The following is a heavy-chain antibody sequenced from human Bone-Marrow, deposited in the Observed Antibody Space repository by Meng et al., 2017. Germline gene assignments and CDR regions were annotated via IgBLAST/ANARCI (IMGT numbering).Heavy chain of an antibody. J-gene: IGHJ4*02. D-gene: IGHD3-10*01. CDR2: IKSDGSMT. CDR1: GFPFNKYW. CDR3: ATGRGSSYSDY. Sequence: EVQMVESGGGVVQPGGSLRLSCAASGFPFNKYWMHWVRQAPGKGLVWVSRIKSDGSMTNYADSVKGRFTISRDNAKNTLYLQMNSLTTEDTAVYYCATGRGSSYSDYWGQGTLVTVSS. V-gene: IGHV3-74*01.